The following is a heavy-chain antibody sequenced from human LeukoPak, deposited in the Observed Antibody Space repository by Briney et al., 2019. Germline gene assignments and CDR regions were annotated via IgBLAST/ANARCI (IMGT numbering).Heavy chain of an antibody. Sequence: SETLSLTCTVSGGSISSSSYYWGWIRQPPGKGLEWIGSIYYSGSTYYNPSLKSRVTMSVDTSKNQFSLKLSSVTAADTAVYYCARDSLRYFDWTLNWFDPWGQGTLVTVSS. J-gene: IGHJ5*02. CDR3: ARDSLRYFDWTLNWFDP. V-gene: IGHV4-39*07. CDR1: GGSISSSSYY. D-gene: IGHD3-9*01. CDR2: IYYSGST.